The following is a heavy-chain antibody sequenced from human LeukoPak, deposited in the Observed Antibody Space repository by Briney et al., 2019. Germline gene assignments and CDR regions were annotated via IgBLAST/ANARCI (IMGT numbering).Heavy chain of an antibody. CDR3: ARDSCDFWSGRRTGRIDY. V-gene: IGHV1-69*13. CDR1: GGTFSSYA. D-gene: IGHD3-3*01. CDR2: IIPIFGTA. J-gene: IGHJ4*02. Sequence: SVKVSCKASGGTFSSYAISWVRQAPGQGLEWMGGIIPIFGTANYAQKFQGRVTITADESTSTAYMELSSLRSEDTAVYYCARDSCDFWSGRRTGRIDYWGQGTLVTVSS.